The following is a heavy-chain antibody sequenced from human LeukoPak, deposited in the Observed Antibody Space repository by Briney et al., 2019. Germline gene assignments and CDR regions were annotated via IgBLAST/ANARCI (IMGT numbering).Heavy chain of an antibody. J-gene: IGHJ5*02. CDR2: IYYSGST. Sequence: SETLSLTCTVSGGSISSYYWSWIRQPPGKGLEWIGYIYYSGSTNYNPSLKSRVTISVDTSKNQFSLKLSSVTAADTAVYYCAREMGHCGYYFNWFDPWGQGTLVTVSS. CDR1: GGSISSYY. D-gene: IGHD3-22*01. CDR3: AREMGHCGYYFNWFDP. V-gene: IGHV4-59*01.